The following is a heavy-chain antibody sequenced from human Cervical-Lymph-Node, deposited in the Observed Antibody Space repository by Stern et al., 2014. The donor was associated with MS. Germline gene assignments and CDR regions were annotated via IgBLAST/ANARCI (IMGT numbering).Heavy chain of an antibody. J-gene: IGHJ4*02. Sequence: EDQLVESGGGLVQPGGSLRLSCAASGFTFSNFCMSWVRQAPGKGLEWVANMNKDGSETDYVDAVKGRFTISRDNTKNSLYLQMNSLRAEDTAVYYCATKNTESGPDPFDYWGQGALVTVSS. CDR1: GFTFSNFC. CDR2: MNKDGSET. CDR3: ATKNTESGPDPFDY. D-gene: IGHD2/OR15-2a*01. V-gene: IGHV3-7*01.